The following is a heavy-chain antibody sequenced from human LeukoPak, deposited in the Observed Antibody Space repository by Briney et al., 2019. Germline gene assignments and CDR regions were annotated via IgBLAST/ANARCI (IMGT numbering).Heavy chain of an antibody. CDR1: GFTFSNYG. D-gene: IGHD3-9*01. V-gene: IGHV3-30*03. CDR3: ASLPGHLDDDVLTGSLNAKDLDY. CDR2: ISYDGTNK. Sequence: GRSLRLSCAASGFTFSNYGMHWVRQAPGKGLEWVAVISYDGTNKYYADSVKGRFTISRDNSENTLYLQMNNLRAEDTAVYYCASLPGHLDDDVLTGSLNAKDLDYWGQGTLVTVSS. J-gene: IGHJ4*02.